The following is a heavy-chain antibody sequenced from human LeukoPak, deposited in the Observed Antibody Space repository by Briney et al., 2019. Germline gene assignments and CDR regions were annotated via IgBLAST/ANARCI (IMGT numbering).Heavy chain of an antibody. V-gene: IGHV3-33*01. CDR1: GFTFSSYG. Sequence: GGSLRLSCAASGFTFSSYGMHWVRQAPGKGLEWVAVIWYDGSNKYYADSVKGRFTISRDNSKNTLYLQMNSLRAEGTAVYYCARDQYPGIAVAATSYYYYYGMDVWGKGTTVTVSS. CDR2: IWYDGSNK. D-gene: IGHD6-19*01. J-gene: IGHJ6*04. CDR3: ARDQYPGIAVAATSYYYYYGMDV.